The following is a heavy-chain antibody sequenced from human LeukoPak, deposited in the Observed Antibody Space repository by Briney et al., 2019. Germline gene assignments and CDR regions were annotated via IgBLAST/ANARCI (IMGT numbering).Heavy chain of an antibody. Sequence: SETLSLTCAVSGGSISGYYWSWIRQPPGKGLEWIGHIFYSGSTNYNPSLKSRVTISVDTSKNQFSLKLSSVTAADTAVHYCARVSHSLFDCWGQGTLVTVSS. CDR3: ARVSHSLFDC. CDR2: IFYSGST. J-gene: IGHJ4*02. D-gene: IGHD5-18*01. CDR1: GGSISGYY. V-gene: IGHV4-59*01.